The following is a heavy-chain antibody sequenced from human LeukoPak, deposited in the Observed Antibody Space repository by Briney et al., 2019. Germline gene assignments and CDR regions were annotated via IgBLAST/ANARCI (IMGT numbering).Heavy chain of an antibody. CDR1: GFTFSSYA. Sequence: GGSLRLSCAASGFTFSSYAMHWVRQAPGKGLEWVAVISYDGSNKYYADSVKGRFTISRDNSKNTLYLQMNSLRAEGTAVYYCAISRDTAISFDYWGQGTLVTASS. CDR2: ISYDGSNK. CDR3: AISRDTAISFDY. D-gene: IGHD5-18*01. V-gene: IGHV3-30-3*01. J-gene: IGHJ4*02.